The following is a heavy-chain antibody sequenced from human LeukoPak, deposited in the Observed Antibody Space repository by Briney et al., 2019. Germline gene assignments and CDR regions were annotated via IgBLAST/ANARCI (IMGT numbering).Heavy chain of an antibody. CDR1: GFTFSNAW. V-gene: IGHV3-49*04. J-gene: IGHJ4*02. CDR3: SRDWTIAAFDY. D-gene: IGHD6-6*01. CDR2: IRSKTYGGTT. Sequence: PGGSLRLSCAASGFTFSNAWMSWVRQAPGKGLEWVGLIRSKTYGGTTEYAASVKGRFSISRDDSKSIAYLQMNSLKTEDTALYYCSRDWTIAAFDYWGQGTLVTVSS.